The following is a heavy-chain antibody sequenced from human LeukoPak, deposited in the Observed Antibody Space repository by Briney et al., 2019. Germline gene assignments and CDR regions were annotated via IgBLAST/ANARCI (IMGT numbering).Heavy chain of an antibody. CDR3: ARARRSSTPEVGDVFKTWYFFEY. V-gene: IGHV5-51*01. J-gene: IGHJ4*02. Sequence: GESLKISCQASGYTFSSYWIAWVRQMPGKGLECMGLIYPLDSHVRYSPALQGQVTISADKSTSTAYLQWSSLKASDTAMYYCARARRSSTPEVGDVFKTWYFFEYWGQGALVTVSS. D-gene: IGHD6-13*01. CDR1: GYTFSSYW. CDR2: IYPLDSHV.